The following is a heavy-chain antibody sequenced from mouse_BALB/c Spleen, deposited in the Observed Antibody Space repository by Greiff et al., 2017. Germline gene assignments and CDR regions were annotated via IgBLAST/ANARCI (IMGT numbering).Heavy chain of an antibody. CDR3: ARREYFDV. CDR1: GYTFTSYW. V-gene: IGHV1-87*01. CDR2: IYPGDGDT. Sequence: VKLVESGAELARPGASVKLSCKASGYTFTSYWMQWVKQRPGQGLEWIGAIYPGDGDTRYTQKFKGKATLTADKSSSTAYMQLSSLASEDSAVYYCARREYFDVWGAGTTVTVSS. J-gene: IGHJ1*01.